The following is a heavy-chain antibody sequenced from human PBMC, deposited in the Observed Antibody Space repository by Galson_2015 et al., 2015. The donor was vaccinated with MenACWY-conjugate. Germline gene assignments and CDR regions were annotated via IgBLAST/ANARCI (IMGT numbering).Heavy chain of an antibody. CDR1: WACFSLILSS. CDR2: TYCRSKCYS. Sequence: CFISWACFSLILSSLPFFLPSPSIGLEWLGRTYCRSKCYSDYAVSVKGRITISPDTSKNQFSLQLNSVTPEDTAVYYCAREAPRYDPWGQETLVTVSS. CDR3: AREAPRYDP. V-gene: IGHV6-1*01. J-gene: IGHJ5*02.